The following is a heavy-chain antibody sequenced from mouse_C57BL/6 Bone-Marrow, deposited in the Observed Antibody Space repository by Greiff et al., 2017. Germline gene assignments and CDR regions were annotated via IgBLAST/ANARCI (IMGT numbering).Heavy chain of an antibody. J-gene: IGHJ4*01. D-gene: IGHD1-1*01. Sequence: EVKLQESGPVLVKPGASVKMSCKASGYTFTDYYMNWVKQSHGKSLEWIGVINPYNGGTSYNQKFKGKATLTVDKSSSTAYMELNSLTSEDSAVYYCARLGTTVPYYAMDYWGQGTSVTVSS. CDR2: INPYNGGT. CDR1: GYTFTDYY. CDR3: ARLGTTVPYYAMDY. V-gene: IGHV1-19*01.